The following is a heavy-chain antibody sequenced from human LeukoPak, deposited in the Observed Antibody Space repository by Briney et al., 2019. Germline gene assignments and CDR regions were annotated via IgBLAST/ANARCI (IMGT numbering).Heavy chain of an antibody. CDR1: GYTFTSYG. Sequence: ASVKVSCKASGYTFTSYGMSWVRQAPGQGLEGMGWISAYNGNTNYAQKLQGRVTMTTDTSTSTAYMELRSLRSDDTAVYYCARTTRDGYNSRYWGQGTLDTVSS. V-gene: IGHV1-18*01. J-gene: IGHJ4*02. CDR2: ISAYNGNT. D-gene: IGHD5-24*01. CDR3: ARTTRDGYNSRY.